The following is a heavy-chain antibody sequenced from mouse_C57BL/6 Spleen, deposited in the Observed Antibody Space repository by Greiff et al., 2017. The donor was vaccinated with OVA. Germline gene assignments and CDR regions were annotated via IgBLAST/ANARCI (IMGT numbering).Heavy chain of an antibody. CDR1: GFTFSSYA. D-gene: IGHD2-4*01. Sequence: EVMLVESGEGLVKPGGSLKLSCAASGFTFSSYAMSWVRQTPEKRLEWVAYLSSGGDYIYYADTVKGRFTISRDNARNTLYLQMSSLKSEDTAMYYCTRVRYYDYDVNFDVWGTGTTVTVSS. J-gene: IGHJ1*03. V-gene: IGHV5-9-1*02. CDR2: LSSGGDYI. CDR3: TRVRYYDYDVNFDV.